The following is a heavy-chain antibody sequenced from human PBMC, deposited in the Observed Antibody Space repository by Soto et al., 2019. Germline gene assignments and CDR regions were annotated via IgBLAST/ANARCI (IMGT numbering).Heavy chain of an antibody. Sequence: SETLSLTCTVSGGSISSSIYYWGWIRQPPGKGLEWIGSIYYSGSTYYNPSLKSRVTISVDTSKNQFSLKLSSVTAADTAVYYCASMSSSGWYEHDYYYGMDVWGQGTTVTVSS. V-gene: IGHV4-39*01. CDR1: GGSISSSIYY. CDR3: ASMSSSGWYEHDYYYGMDV. CDR2: IYYSGST. J-gene: IGHJ6*02. D-gene: IGHD6-19*01.